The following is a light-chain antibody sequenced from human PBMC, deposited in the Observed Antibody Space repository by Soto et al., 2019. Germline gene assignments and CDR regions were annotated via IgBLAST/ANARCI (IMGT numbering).Light chain of an antibody. J-gene: IGLJ2*01. V-gene: IGLV2-8*01. CDR3: SSYAGSNKVV. CDR1: ISDVGGYTY. CDR2: EVS. Sequence: QSALTQPPSASGSPGQSVTISCTGTISDVGGYTYVSWYQQHPGKAPKLMIYEVSQRPSGVPDRFSGSKAGNTASLTVSGLQAEDEADYYGSSYAGSNKVVFGGGTKVTVL.